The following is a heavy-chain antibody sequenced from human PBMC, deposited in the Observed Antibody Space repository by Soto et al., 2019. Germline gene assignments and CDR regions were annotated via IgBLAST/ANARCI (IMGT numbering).Heavy chain of an antibody. D-gene: IGHD3-10*01. Sequence: SVKVSCKASGDTFSFYTINWVRQAPGLGLEWVGRTNPILSMSNYAQKFQGRVMMTADKSTNTAYMELRSLRSEDTAMYFCATSYGSGYRAFDSWGQGALVTVSS. CDR1: GDTFSFYT. J-gene: IGHJ4*02. V-gene: IGHV1-69*02. CDR2: TNPILSMS. CDR3: ATSYGSGYRAFDS.